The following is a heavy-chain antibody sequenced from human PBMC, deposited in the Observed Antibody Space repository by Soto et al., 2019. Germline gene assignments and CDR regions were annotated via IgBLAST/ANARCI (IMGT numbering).Heavy chain of an antibody. CDR2: INPSGGST. J-gene: IGHJ5*02. Sequence: ASVKVSFKASGYTFTSYYMHWVRQAPGQGLEWMGIINPSGGSTSYAQKFQGRVTMTRDTSTSTVYMELSSLRSEDTAVYYCARVGGAREYWFDPWGQGTLVTVSS. CDR1: GYTFTSYY. D-gene: IGHD3-16*01. CDR3: ARVGGAREYWFDP. V-gene: IGHV1-46*03.